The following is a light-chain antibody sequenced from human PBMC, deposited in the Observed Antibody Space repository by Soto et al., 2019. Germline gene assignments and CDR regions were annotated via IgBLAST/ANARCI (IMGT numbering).Light chain of an antibody. J-gene: IGKJ1*01. CDR3: QQYGSSLRT. CDR1: QSVSSSY. V-gene: IGKV3-20*01. CDR2: GAS. Sequence: EIVLTQSPGTLSLSPGERATLSCRASQSVSSSYLAWYQQKPGQAPRLLIYGASSRATGIPDRFSGSGSGXXXXLTISRLEPEDFAVYYCQQYGSSLRTFGQGTKVEIK.